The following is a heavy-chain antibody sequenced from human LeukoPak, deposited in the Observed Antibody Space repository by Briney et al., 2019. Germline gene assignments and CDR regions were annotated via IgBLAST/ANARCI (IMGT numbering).Heavy chain of an antibody. V-gene: IGHV3-23*01. CDR3: ANPPTFGYCSSTSCYTEGDAFDI. Sequence: GGSLRLSCAASRFTFSSNAMSWVREAQGKGLEWVSAICVGGGGPYSADSVKSRFTISRDNSKNTLYLQMNSLIAEQMAVYYCANPPTFGYCSSTSCYTEGDAFDIWGQGTMVTVSS. CDR2: ICVGGGGP. CDR1: RFTFSSNA. D-gene: IGHD2-2*02. J-gene: IGHJ3*02.